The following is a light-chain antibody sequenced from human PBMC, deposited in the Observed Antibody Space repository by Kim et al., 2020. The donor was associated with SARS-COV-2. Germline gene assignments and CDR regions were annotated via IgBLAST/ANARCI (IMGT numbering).Light chain of an antibody. V-gene: IGLV3-21*04. CDR1: NIGSKS. CDR3: QVWDSSSDHPV. Sequence: SYELTQPPSVSVAPGKTARITCGGNNIGSKSVHWYQQKPGQAPVLVIYYDSDRPSGIPERFSGSNSGNTATLTISRVEAGDDADYYCQVWDSSSDHPVFGGGTQLT. J-gene: IGLJ2*01. CDR2: YDS.